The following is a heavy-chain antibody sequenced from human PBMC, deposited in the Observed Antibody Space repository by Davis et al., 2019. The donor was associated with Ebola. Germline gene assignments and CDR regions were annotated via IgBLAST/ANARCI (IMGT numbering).Heavy chain of an antibody. J-gene: IGHJ4*02. Sequence: SGPTLVKPTQTLTLTCTFSGFSLSTRGMCVSWIRQPPGKALEWLALIDWDDDKYYSTSLKTRLTISKDTSKNQVVLTMTNMDPVDTATYYCARIRRGSSGWYAGHFDYWGQGTLVTVSS. CDR3: ARIRRGSSGWYAGHFDY. CDR1: GFSLSTRGMC. CDR2: IDWDDDK. V-gene: IGHV2-70*01. D-gene: IGHD6-19*01.